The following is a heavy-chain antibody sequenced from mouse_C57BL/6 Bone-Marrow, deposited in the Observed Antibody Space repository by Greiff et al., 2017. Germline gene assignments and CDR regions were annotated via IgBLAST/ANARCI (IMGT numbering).Heavy chain of an antibody. CDR3: AIRYYDYDGCDY. D-gene: IGHD2-4*01. CDR1: GYSFTGYY. V-gene: IGHV1-42*01. J-gene: IGHJ2*01. Sequence: EVHLVEPGPELVKPGASVKISCKASGYSFTGYYMNWVKQSPEKSLEWIGEINPSTGGTTYNQKFTAKATLTVDKSYSTAYMQLKSLTSEDSAVYNCAIRYYDYDGCDYWGQGTTLTVSS. CDR2: INPSTGGT.